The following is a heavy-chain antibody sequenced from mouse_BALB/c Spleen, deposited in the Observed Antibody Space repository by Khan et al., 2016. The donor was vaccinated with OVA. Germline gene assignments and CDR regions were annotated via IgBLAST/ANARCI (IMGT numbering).Heavy chain of an antibody. V-gene: IGHV3-2*02. CDR2: ISSTGST. D-gene: IGHD2-2*01. Sequence: EVQLQESGPGLVKPSQSLSLTCTVTGYSITSDYAWNWIRQFPGNKLEWMGYISSTGSTSYNPSLKSRISIPRDTSKNQFFLQLKSVTTEDTATYYCTRSLYYGYGYALDFWGLGTSVTVSS. J-gene: IGHJ4*01. CDR3: TRSLYYGYGYALDF. CDR1: GYSITSDYA.